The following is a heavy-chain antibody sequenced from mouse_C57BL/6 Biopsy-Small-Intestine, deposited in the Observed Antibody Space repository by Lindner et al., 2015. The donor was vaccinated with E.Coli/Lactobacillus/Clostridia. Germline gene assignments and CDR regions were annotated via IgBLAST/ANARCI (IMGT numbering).Heavy chain of an antibody. CDR2: INPSTGGT. CDR3: AYGYDGVYYFDY. V-gene: IGHV1-42*01. Sequence: VQLQESGPELAKPGASVKISCKASGCSFTDYYMNWVKQSPEKSLEWIGEINPSTGGTTYNQKFKAKATLTVDKSSSTAYMQLKSLTSEDSAVYYCAYGYDGVYYFDYWGQGTTLTVSS. D-gene: IGHD2-2*01. J-gene: IGHJ2*01. CDR1: GCSFTDYY.